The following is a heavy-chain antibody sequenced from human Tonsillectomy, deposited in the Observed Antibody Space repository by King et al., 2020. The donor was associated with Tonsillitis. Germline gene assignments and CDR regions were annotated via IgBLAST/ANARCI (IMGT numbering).Heavy chain of an antibody. Sequence: VQLVESGGGVVQPGRSLRLSCAASGFTFSSYALHWVRQAPGKGLEGVADISYDGSNKYYADSGKGRFTITRDKSKNTLYLQMNSLRADDTAVYFGARRDGALDYYYYGLDVWGQGTTVTVSS. CDR3: ARRDGALDYYYYGLDV. CDR2: ISYDGSNK. V-gene: IGHV3-30-3*01. J-gene: IGHJ6*02. D-gene: IGHD4-17*01. CDR1: GFTFSSYA.